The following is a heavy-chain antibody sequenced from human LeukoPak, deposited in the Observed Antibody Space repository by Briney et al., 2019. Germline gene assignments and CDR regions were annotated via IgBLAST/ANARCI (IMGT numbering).Heavy chain of an antibody. J-gene: IGHJ5*02. CDR3: ASPGIAVAVGP. Sequence: PGGSLRLSCAASGFTFSSYGMSWVRQAPGKGLEWASAITATSSSTHDADSVQGRFTISRGNSKSTLYLQMNSLTAADTARYYCASPGIAVAVGPWGQGTLVIVSS. CDR1: GFTFSSYG. V-gene: IGHV3-23*01. CDR2: ITATSSST. D-gene: IGHD6-19*01.